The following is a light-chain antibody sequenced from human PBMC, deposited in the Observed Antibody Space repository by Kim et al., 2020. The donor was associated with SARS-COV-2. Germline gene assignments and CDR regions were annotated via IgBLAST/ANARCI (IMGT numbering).Light chain of an antibody. CDR3: QQYGDWYS. CDR1: QTVTSNF. Sequence: SWSPGERATLSCRASQTVTSNFLAWYQQKPGQAPRLLIYGASSRATGIPDRFSGSGSGTDFILTISRLEPEDFAVYYCQQYGDWYSFGQGTKLDI. V-gene: IGKV3-20*01. J-gene: IGKJ2*03. CDR2: GAS.